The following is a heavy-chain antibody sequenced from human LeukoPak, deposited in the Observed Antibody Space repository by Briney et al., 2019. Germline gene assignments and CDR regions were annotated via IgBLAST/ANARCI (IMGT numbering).Heavy chain of an antibody. V-gene: IGHV3-11*04. J-gene: IGHJ4*02. CDR2: ISSSGGFI. CDR1: TFTFSDYY. D-gene: IGHD5-18*01. CDR3: ARAGGGGYNYGLDY. Sequence: GGSLRLSCAASTFTFSDYYMSWIRQAPGKGLEWVSHISSSGGFIYYADSVKGRFTISRDNAKNSLDLQMNSLRDVDTAIYYCARAGGGGYNYGLDYWGQGNLVAVSS.